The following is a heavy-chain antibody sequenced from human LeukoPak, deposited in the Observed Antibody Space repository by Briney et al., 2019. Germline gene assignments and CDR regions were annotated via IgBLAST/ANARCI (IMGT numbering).Heavy chain of an antibody. V-gene: IGHV3-23*01. Sequence: PGGSLRLSCAASGFTFSSYAMSWVRQAPGKGLEWVSAISGSGGSIYYADSVKGRFTISRDNSKNTLYLQMNSLRAEDTAVYYCARNLRDGYNWLFDYWGQGTLVTVSS. CDR3: ARNLRDGYNWLFDY. D-gene: IGHD5-24*01. CDR1: GFTFSSYA. CDR2: ISGSGGSI. J-gene: IGHJ4*02.